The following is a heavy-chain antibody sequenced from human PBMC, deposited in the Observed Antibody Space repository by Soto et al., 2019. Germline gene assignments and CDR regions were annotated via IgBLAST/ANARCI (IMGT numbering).Heavy chain of an antibody. J-gene: IGHJ5*02. CDR2: IYPGDSDI. V-gene: IGHV5-51*01. D-gene: IGHD1-1*01. Sequence: PGESLKISCKGSGYSFTTYWIACVRQMPGKGLEWMGIIYPGDSDIRYSPSFQGQVTISVDKSISTAYLQWSSLKASDTAMYYCAVTTGTTNNWFDPWGQGTLVTVSS. CDR1: GYSFTTYW. CDR3: AVTTGTTNNWFDP.